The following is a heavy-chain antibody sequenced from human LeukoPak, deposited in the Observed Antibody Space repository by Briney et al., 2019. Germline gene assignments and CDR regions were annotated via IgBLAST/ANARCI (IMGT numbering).Heavy chain of an antibody. CDR2: IRYDGSDK. J-gene: IGHJ3*02. CDR3: ARDTNTAMVMYAFDI. D-gene: IGHD5-18*01. CDR1: GFTFSICG. V-gene: IGHV3-30*02. Sequence: GGSLRLSCAASGFTFSICGMHWVRQAPGKGLEWVSFIRYDGSDKYYADSVKGRFTISRDNSKNTPYLQMNSLRAEDTAVYYCARDTNTAMVMYAFDIWGQGTMVTVSS.